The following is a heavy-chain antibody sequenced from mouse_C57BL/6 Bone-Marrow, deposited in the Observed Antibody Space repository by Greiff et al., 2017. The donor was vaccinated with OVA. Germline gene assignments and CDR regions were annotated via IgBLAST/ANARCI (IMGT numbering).Heavy chain of an antibody. CDR1: GFTFSSYA. CDR3: ARGGSSGPWFAY. CDR2: ISDGGSYT. Sequence: EVQLVESGGGLVKPGGSLKLSCAASGFTFSSYAMSWVRQTPEKRLEWVATISDGGSYTYYPDNVKGRFTISRDHAKNNLYLQMSQLKSEDTAMYYCARGGSSGPWFAYWGQGTLVTVSA. D-gene: IGHD3-2*02. J-gene: IGHJ3*01. V-gene: IGHV5-4*01.